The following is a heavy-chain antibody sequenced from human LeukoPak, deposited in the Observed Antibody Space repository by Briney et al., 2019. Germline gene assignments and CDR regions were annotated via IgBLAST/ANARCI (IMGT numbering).Heavy chain of an antibody. CDR3: ARESDSSLTFIDY. V-gene: IGHV1-69*06. CDR1: GGTFSSYA. CDR2: IIPIFGTA. D-gene: IGHD4-11*01. J-gene: IGHJ4*02. Sequence: WASVKVSCKASGGTFSSYAISWVRQAPGQGLEWMGGIIPIFGTANYAQKFQGRVTITADKSTSTAYMELSSLRSEDTAVYYCARESDSSLTFIDYWGQGTLVTVSS.